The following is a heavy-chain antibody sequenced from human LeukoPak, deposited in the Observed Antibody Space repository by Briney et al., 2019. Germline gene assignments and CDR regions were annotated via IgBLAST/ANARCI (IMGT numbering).Heavy chain of an antibody. CDR2: ISGSGGST. J-gene: IGHJ4*02. CDR1: GFTVSSNS. D-gene: IGHD6-13*01. CDR3: AKWNSKPYYLDY. V-gene: IGHV3-23*01. Sequence: GGSLRLSCTVSGFTVSSNSWSWVRQAPGKGLEWVSAISGSGGSTYYADSVKGRFTISRDNSKNTLYLQMNSLRAEDTAVYYCAKWNSKPYYLDYWGQGTLVTVSS.